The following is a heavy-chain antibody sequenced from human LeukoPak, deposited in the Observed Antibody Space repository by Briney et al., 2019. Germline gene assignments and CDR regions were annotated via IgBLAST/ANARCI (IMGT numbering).Heavy chain of an antibody. V-gene: IGHV1-2*02. CDR2: INPNSGGT. Sequence: ASVKVSCKASGYTFTGYYMHWVRQAPGQGLEWTGWINPNSGGTNYAQKFQGKVTMTRDTSISTAYMELSRLRSDDTAVYYCARVRTGLVKNYYYGMDVWGQGTTVTVSS. J-gene: IGHJ6*02. CDR1: GYTFTGYY. CDR3: ARVRTGLVKNYYYGMDV. D-gene: IGHD6-19*01.